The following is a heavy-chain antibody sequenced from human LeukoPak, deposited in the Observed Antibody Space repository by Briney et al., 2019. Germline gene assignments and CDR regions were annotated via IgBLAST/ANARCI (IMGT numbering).Heavy chain of an antibody. Sequence: GGSLRLSCAASGFTFSSYGMNWVRQASGKGLEWVSYISTSSNRIDYADSVKGRFTMSRDNAKNLLYLQMNSLRDEDTAMYYCARVSAPGTSGWYFGYWGQGTLVPVSS. CDR2: ISTSSNRI. V-gene: IGHV3-48*02. CDR3: ARVSAPGTSGWYFGY. J-gene: IGHJ4*02. CDR1: GFTFSSYG. D-gene: IGHD6-19*01.